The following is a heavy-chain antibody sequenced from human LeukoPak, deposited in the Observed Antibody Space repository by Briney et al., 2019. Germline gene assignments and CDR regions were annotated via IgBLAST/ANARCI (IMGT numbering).Heavy chain of an antibody. CDR3: ARGGGYDAFDI. D-gene: IGHD6-13*01. J-gene: IGHJ3*02. CDR2: IYYSGGT. Sequence: SETLSLTCTVSGGSISSYYWSWIRQPPGKGLDWIGYIYYSGGTNYNPSLKSRVTISVDTSKNQFSLKLSSVTAADTAVYYCARGGGYDAFDIWGQGTMVTVSS. V-gene: IGHV4-59*01. CDR1: GGSISSYY.